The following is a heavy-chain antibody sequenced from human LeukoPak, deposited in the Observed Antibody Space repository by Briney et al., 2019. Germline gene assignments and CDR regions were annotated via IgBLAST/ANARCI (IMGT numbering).Heavy chain of an antibody. J-gene: IGHJ3*02. V-gene: IGHV3-23*01. Sequence: GGSLRLSCAASGFTFSTYALSWVRQAPGKGLEWVSAISGSGGSTYYADSVKGRFTISRDNSRNTLYLQMNSLRAEDTAVYYCAREQDFGGKGAFDIWGLGTTVTVSS. CDR3: AREQDFGGKGAFDI. CDR1: GFTFSTYA. D-gene: IGHD4-23*01. CDR2: ISGSGGST.